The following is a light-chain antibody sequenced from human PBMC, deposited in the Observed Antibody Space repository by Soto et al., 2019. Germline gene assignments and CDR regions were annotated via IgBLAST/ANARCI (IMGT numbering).Light chain of an antibody. CDR3: QQYGSSPWT. CDR1: QSVSSSN. J-gene: IGKJ1*01. CDR2: GAS. Sequence: EIVLTQSPGTLFLSPGEKATLSCRASQSVSSSNLAWYQQKPGQAPRLLIYGASSRATGVPDRFSGSGSGTDFTLTFSRLEPEDFAVYYCQQYGSSPWTFGQGTKVDIK. V-gene: IGKV3-20*01.